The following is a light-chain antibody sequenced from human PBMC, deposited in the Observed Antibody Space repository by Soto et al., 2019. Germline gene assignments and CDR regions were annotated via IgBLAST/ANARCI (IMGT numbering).Light chain of an antibody. CDR2: GAS. V-gene: IGKV3-11*01. CDR1: QSVRTY. Sequence: EIVLSQSPVTLLFSPGERATTSCRASQSVRTYLAWYQVKPGQAPRLLIYGASSRASGVPARFSGSGSGTDFTLTISSLEPEDFAVYYCQQRNMWPPITFGQGTRLEIK. J-gene: IGKJ5*01. CDR3: QQRNMWPPIT.